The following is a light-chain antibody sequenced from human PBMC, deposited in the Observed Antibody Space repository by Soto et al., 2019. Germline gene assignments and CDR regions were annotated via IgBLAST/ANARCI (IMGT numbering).Light chain of an antibody. CDR2: GVS. V-gene: IGLV2-18*02. Sequence: QSVLTQPPSVSGSPGQSVTISCTGTSSDVGSYNRVSWYQQPPGAAPKLMIYGVSNRPSGVPDRFSGSKSGDTASLTISGLQAEDEADYYCSSNTSSSTYVFGTGTKVTV. J-gene: IGLJ1*01. CDR3: SSNTSSSTYV. CDR1: SSDVGSYNR.